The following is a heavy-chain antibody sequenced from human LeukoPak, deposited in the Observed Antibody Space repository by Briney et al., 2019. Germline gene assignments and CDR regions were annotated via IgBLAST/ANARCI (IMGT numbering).Heavy chain of an antibody. D-gene: IGHD3-3*01. CDR3: ARAYSYYDFWSGPFDY. CDR1: GGSISSYY. Sequence: SETLSLTCTVSGGSISSYYWSWIRQPPGKGLEWIGYIYYSGSTNYNPSLKSRVTISVDTSKNQFSLKLSSVTAADTAVYYCARAYSYYDFWSGPFDYWGQGTLVTVSS. J-gene: IGHJ4*02. V-gene: IGHV4-59*12. CDR2: IYYSGST.